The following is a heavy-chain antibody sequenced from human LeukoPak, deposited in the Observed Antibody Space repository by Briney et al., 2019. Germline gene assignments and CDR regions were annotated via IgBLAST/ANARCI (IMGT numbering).Heavy chain of an antibody. CDR2: IYSGGRT. CDR1: GFIVSSNY. Sequence: GGSLRLSCAASGFIVSSNYMSWVRQAPGKGLEWVSVIYSGGRTYYADSVKGRFTISRDNSRNTLYLQMNSLRAEDTAVYYCARGLGRELDWAFDIWGQGTMVTVAS. CDR3: ARGLGRELDWAFDI. D-gene: IGHD3-10*01. V-gene: IGHV3-53*01. J-gene: IGHJ3*02.